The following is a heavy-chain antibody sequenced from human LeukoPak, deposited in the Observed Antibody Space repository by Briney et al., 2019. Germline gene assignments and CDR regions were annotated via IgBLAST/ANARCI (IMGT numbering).Heavy chain of an antibody. V-gene: IGHV3-43*02. CDR2: ISGDGGST. CDR3: AKDRPRGNYYDYVWGSYRRPDYYYYGMDV. J-gene: IGHJ6*02. CDR1: GFTFDDYA. D-gene: IGHD3-16*02. Sequence: TGGSLRLSCAASGFTFDDYAMHWVRQAPGKGLEWVSLISGDGGSTYYADSVKGRFTISRGNSKNSLYLQMNSLRTEDTALYYCAKDRPRGNYYDYVWGSYRRPDYYYYGMDVWGQGTTVTVSS.